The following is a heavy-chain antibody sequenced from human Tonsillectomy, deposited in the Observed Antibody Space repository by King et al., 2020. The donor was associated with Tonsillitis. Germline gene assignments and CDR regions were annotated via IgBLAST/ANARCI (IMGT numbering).Heavy chain of an antibody. CDR3: ARSMVRGVSPFGY. V-gene: IGHV4-31*03. CDR1: GGSISSGFYY. CDR2: IYHSGST. D-gene: IGHD3-10*01. J-gene: IGHJ4*02. Sequence: QLQESGPGLVKPSQTLSLTCTVSGGSISSGFYYWSWIRQHPGKGLEWIGYIYHSGSTYYNPSLQSRVTISVDTSKNQFFLKLTSVTAADTAVYYCARSMVRGVSPFGYWGQGTLVTVSS.